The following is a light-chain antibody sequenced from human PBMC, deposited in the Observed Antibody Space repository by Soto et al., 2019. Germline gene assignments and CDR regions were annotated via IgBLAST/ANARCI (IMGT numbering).Light chain of an antibody. CDR3: QSYGSTLSARYV. CDR1: SSNIGAGYD. J-gene: IGLJ1*01. Sequence: QSVLTHPPSVSGAPGQRVTISCTGSSSNIGAGYDVHWYQQRPGTAPKLRIFSNINRPSGVPDRFSGSKSGTSASLAITGLQAEDEGDYYCQSYGSTLSARYVFGTGTKVTVL. CDR2: SNI. V-gene: IGLV1-40*01.